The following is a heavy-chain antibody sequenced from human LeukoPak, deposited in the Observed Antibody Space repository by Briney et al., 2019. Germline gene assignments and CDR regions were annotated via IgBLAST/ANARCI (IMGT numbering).Heavy chain of an antibody. Sequence: VGSLRLSCTASGFTLSSFGMHWVRQAPGKGLEWVAVISDDGSNTYYADSVKGRFTISRDNSKNTLYLQLNSLRAEDTAVYYCAKDADTATIIYWYFDLWGRGTLVTVSS. CDR3: AKDADTATIIYWYFDL. CDR2: ISDDGSNT. V-gene: IGHV3-30*18. J-gene: IGHJ2*01. D-gene: IGHD5-18*01. CDR1: GFTLSSFG.